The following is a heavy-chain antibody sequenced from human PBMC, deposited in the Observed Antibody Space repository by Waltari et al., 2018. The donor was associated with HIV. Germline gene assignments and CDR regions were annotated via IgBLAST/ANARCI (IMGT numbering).Heavy chain of an antibody. J-gene: IGHJ4*02. Sequence: QVQLQESGPGLVKPSETLSLTCTVSGGSISRYYWSWIRKPPGKGLEWIGYIYYSGSTNYTPSLNSRVTISVDTSKTLFSLKLSSVTAADTAVYYCATFGDPPSFAYWGQGTLVTVSS. CDR1: GGSISRYY. V-gene: IGHV4-59*01. CDR3: ATFGDPPSFAY. CDR2: IYYSGST. D-gene: IGHD2-21*02.